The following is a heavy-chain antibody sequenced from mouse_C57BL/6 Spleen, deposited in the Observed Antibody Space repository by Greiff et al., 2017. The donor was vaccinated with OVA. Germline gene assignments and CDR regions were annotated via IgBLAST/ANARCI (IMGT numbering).Heavy chain of an antibody. V-gene: IGHV1-42*01. Sequence: VQLKQSGPELVKPGASVKISCKASGYSFTGYYMNWVKQSPEKSLEWIGEINPSTGGTTYNQKFKAKATLTVDKSSSTAYMQLKSLTSEDSAVYYCARSDYGSSHYFDYWGQGTTLTVSS. J-gene: IGHJ2*01. CDR1: GYSFTGYY. CDR3: ARSDYGSSHYFDY. CDR2: INPSTGGT. D-gene: IGHD1-1*01.